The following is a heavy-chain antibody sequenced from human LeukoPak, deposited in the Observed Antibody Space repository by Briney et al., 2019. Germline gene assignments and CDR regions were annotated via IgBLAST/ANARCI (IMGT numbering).Heavy chain of an antibody. CDR3: ARVGLSYGSGSYYNLYYYYYMDV. V-gene: IGHV3-53*01. CDR1: VFTVSSNY. Sequence: GGSLRLSCAASVFTVSSNYMSWVRQAPGKGLEGVSVIYSGGSTYYADSVKGRFTISRDNSKNTLYLQMNSLRAEDTAVYYCARVGLSYGSGSYYNLYYYYYMDVWGKGTTVTVSS. J-gene: IGHJ6*03. CDR2: IYSGGST. D-gene: IGHD3-10*01.